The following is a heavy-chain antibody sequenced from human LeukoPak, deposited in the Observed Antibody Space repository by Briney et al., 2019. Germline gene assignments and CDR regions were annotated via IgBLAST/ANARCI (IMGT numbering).Heavy chain of an antibody. CDR2: IYSSGST. CDR3: ARHESRSVYSYFDY. Sequence: PSETLSLTCAVYGGSFSGYYWSWIRQPPGKGVEWIGYIYSSGSTNYNPSLKSRVSISVDTSKNQFSLMLSSVTAADTAVYYCARHESRSVYSYFDYWGQGTLVTVSS. D-gene: IGHD3-22*01. J-gene: IGHJ4*02. CDR1: GGSFSGYY. V-gene: IGHV4-59*08.